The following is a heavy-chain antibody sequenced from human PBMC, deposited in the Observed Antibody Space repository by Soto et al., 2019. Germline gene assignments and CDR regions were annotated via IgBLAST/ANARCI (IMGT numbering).Heavy chain of an antibody. CDR2: IKSKALGGTT. CDR3: TTDSYSTMIEVRFDY. Sequence: EVQLVESGGGLVKPGGSLTLSCAASGFAFSNAWINWVRQAPGKGLEWVGRIKSKALGGTTDFAAPVRGRFAITRDDSRNMVYMQMNSVNTEDTAVYYCTTDSYSTMIEVRFDYRGHGTLVTVSS. J-gene: IGHJ4*01. D-gene: IGHD3-22*01. CDR1: GFAFSNAW. V-gene: IGHV3-15*07.